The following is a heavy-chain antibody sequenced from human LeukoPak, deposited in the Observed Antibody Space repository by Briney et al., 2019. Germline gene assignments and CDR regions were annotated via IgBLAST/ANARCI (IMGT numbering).Heavy chain of an antibody. Sequence: HPGGSLRLSCTASGFNFGSDAMHWVRQAPGKGLEWVAFIWYDGSNDHYADSVKGRFTISRDNSKNTACLQMNSLRVEDTAVYYCARDPSGSGWSLNYWGQGTLVTVSS. D-gene: IGHD6-19*01. CDR1: GFNFGSDA. CDR2: IWYDGSND. V-gene: IGHV3-33*01. J-gene: IGHJ4*02. CDR3: ARDPSGSGWSLNY.